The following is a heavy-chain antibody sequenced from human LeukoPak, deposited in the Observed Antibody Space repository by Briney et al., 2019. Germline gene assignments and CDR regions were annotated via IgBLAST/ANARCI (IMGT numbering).Heavy chain of an antibody. CDR1: GGSISSGGYS. V-gene: IGHV4-30-2*01. J-gene: IGHJ4*02. CDR3: ARAGYSYGLFDY. CDR2: IYHSGST. D-gene: IGHD5-18*01. Sequence: SETLSLTCAVSGGSISSGGYSWSWIRQPPGKGLEWIGYIYHSGSTYYNPSLKSRVTISVDRSKNQFSLKLSSVTAADTAVYHRARAGYSYGLFDYWGQGTLVTVSS.